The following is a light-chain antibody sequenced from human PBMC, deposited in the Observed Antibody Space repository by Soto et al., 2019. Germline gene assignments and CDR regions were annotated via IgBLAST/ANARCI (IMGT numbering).Light chain of an antibody. J-gene: IGLJ3*02. CDR1: SSDVGGYNY. CDR3: SSYTSSSTLWV. V-gene: IGLV2-14*01. CDR2: DVS. Sequence: QSVLTQPASVSGSPGQSITISCTGTSSDVGGYNYVSWYQQHPVKAPKLMIYDVSNRPSGVSNRFSGSKSGNTASLTISGLQAEDEADYYCSSYTSSSTLWVFGGGTKVTVL.